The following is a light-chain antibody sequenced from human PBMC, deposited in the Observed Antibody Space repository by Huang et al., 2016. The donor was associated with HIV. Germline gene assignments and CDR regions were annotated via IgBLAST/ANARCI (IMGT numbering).Light chain of an antibody. J-gene: IGKJ2*01. Sequence: EIVMTQSPVTLSVSPGQRATLSCRARQSVGTNLAGYQQKSGQPPSLLIYGAATRATGISARVSGSGFETEFTLTISSLQSEDVAVYYCQQYNTWHTFGQGTKLEIK. CDR2: GAA. V-gene: IGKV3-15*01. CDR1: QSVGTN. CDR3: QQYNTWHT.